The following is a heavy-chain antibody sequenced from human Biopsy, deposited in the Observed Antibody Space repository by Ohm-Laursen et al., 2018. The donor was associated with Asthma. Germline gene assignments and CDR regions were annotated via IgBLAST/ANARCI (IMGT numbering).Heavy chain of an antibody. CDR1: GYTFINYA. J-gene: IGHJ3*02. Sequence: SVKVSCKASGYTFINYAIHWVRQAPGHSLEWMGWINAGNGNTKYSQKVQGRVTITRDTSASTAYMDLSSLRSEDTAVYYCARTYFDFLTGQVHDAFAMWGQGTMVTVSS. D-gene: IGHD3-9*01. CDR2: INAGNGNT. CDR3: ARTYFDFLTGQVHDAFAM. V-gene: IGHV1-3*01.